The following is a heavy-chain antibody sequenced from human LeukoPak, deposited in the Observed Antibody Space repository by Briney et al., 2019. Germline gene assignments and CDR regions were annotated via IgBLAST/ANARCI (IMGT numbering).Heavy chain of an antibody. V-gene: IGHV3-7*01. CDR3: ARDGDGVAAAGMNYYYYMDV. CDR2: IKQDGSEK. CDR1: GFTFSSYS. Sequence: GGSLRLSCAASGFTFSSYSMNWVRQAPGKGLEWVANIKQDGSEKYYVDSVKGRFTISRDNAKNSLYLQMHSLRAEDTAVYYCARDGDGVAAAGMNYYYYMDVWGKGTTVTVPS. J-gene: IGHJ6*03. D-gene: IGHD6-13*01.